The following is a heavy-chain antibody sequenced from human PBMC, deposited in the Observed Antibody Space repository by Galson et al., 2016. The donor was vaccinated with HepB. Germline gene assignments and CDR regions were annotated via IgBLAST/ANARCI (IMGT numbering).Heavy chain of an antibody. CDR2: ISFDGSNK. CDR3: AKDGGGVIVPLYDY. V-gene: IGHV3-30*18. D-gene: IGHD3-16*02. CDR1: GFTFSSYG. J-gene: IGHJ4*02. Sequence: SLRLSCAASGFTFSSYGMHWVRQAPGKGLEWVAVISFDGSNKYYADSVKGRFTISRDNSKNTLYLQMHSLRAEDTAVYYCAKDGGGVIVPLYDYWGQGTLVTVSS.